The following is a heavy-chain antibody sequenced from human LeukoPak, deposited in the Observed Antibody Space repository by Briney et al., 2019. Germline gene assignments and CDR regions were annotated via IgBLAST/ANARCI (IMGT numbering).Heavy chain of an antibody. J-gene: IGHJ1*01. D-gene: IGHD2-15*01. V-gene: IGHV1-2*02. CDR1: GYTFTGYY. CDR3: ARVPKSKCSGGSCWHFQH. CDR2: INPNSGGT. Sequence: GASVKVSCKASGYTFTGYYMHWVRQAPGQGLVWMGWINPNSGGTNYAQKFQGRVTMTRDTSISTAYMELSRLRSDDTAVYYCARVPKSKCSGGSCWHFQHWGQGTLVTVSS.